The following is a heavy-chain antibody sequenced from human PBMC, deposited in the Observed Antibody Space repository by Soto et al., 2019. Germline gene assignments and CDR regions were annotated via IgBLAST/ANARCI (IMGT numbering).Heavy chain of an antibody. J-gene: IGHJ5*02. Sequence: EVQLVESGGGLVQPGGSLRLSCAASGFTFSSYSMNWVRQAPGTGLEWVSYISSSSSTIYYADSVKGRFTISTDNAKTSLYLQMNSLRDEETAVYYCARERAVGIAVALNWFDPWGQGTLVTVSS. D-gene: IGHD6-19*01. CDR2: ISSSSSTI. CDR1: GFTFSSYS. CDR3: ARERAVGIAVALNWFDP. V-gene: IGHV3-48*02.